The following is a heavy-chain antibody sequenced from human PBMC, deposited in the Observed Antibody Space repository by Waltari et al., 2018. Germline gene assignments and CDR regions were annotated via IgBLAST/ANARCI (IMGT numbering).Heavy chain of an antibody. CDR3: ARGVNTAMVTDY. CDR2: IYYSGST. D-gene: IGHD5-18*01. Sequence: QVQLQESGPGLVKPSETLSLTCPVSGGSISSHYWSWIRQPPGKGLEWIGYIYYSGSTNYNPSLKSRVTISVDTSKNQFSLKLSSVTAADTAVYYCARGVNTAMVTDYWGQGTLVTVSS. CDR1: GGSISSHY. J-gene: IGHJ4*02. V-gene: IGHV4-59*11.